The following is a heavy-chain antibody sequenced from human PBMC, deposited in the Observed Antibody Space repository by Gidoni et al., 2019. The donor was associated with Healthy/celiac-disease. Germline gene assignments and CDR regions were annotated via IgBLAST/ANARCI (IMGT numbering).Heavy chain of an antibody. CDR3: ARVGAGSSGYYPLDY. CDR2: INSDGSST. CDR1: GFTFSSYW. V-gene: IGHV3-74*01. Sequence: EVQLVESGGGLVQPGGSLRLSCAASGFTFSSYWMHWVRQAPGKGLVWVSRINSDGSSTSYADSVKGRFTISRDNAKNTLYLQMNSLRAEDTAVYYCARVGAGSSGYYPLDYWGQGTLVTVSS. J-gene: IGHJ4*02. D-gene: IGHD3-22*01.